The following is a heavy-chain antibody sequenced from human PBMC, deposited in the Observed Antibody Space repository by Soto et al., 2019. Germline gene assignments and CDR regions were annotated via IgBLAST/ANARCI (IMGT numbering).Heavy chain of an antibody. V-gene: IGHV4-59*01. Sequence: SETLSLICTVSGGSISSYYWSWIRQPPGKGLEWIGYIYYSGSTNYNPSLKSRVTISVDTSKNQFSLKLSSVTAADTAVYYCARAGVLWFGELSKAYYYGMEVWGQGTTVTVSS. CDR3: ARAGVLWFGELSKAYYYGMEV. J-gene: IGHJ6*02. D-gene: IGHD3-10*01. CDR2: IYYSGST. CDR1: GGSISSYY.